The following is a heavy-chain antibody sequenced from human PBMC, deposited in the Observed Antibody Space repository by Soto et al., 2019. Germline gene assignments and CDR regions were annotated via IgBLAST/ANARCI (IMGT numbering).Heavy chain of an antibody. CDR3: AKRPGSSNS. J-gene: IGHJ4*02. CDR2: ISRTGGST. V-gene: IGHV3-23*01. Sequence: EVQLLESGGGLVQAGGSLKLSCAASGFAFTPNAMSWVRQAPGKGLEWVSSISRTGGSTFYADSVKGRFTISRDNSKNTLYLQLNSLRAEDTAVYYCAKRPGSSNSWGQGTLVTVSS. CDR1: GFAFTPNA.